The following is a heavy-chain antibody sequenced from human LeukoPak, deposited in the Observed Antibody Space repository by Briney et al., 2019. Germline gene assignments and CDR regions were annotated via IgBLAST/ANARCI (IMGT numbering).Heavy chain of an antibody. CDR2: IRSSSSYI. Sequence: GGSLRLSCAASGFTFSSYSMNWVRQAPGKGLEWVSSIRSSSSYIYYADSVKGRFTISRDNAKNSPYLQMNSLRAEDTAVYYCARDVGMDVWGQGTTVTVSS. J-gene: IGHJ6*02. CDR3: ARDVGMDV. V-gene: IGHV3-21*01. CDR1: GFTFSSYS.